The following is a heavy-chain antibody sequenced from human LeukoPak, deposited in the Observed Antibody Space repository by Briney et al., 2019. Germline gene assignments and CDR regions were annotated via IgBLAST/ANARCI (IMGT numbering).Heavy chain of an antibody. CDR2: INHSGST. CDR1: GGSISSSSYY. Sequence: SETLSLTCTVSGGSISSSSYYWRWIRQPPGKGLEWIGEINHSGSTNYNPSLKSRVTISVDTSKNQFSLKLSSVTAADTAVYYCARRRILLRYFDWPLGWFDPWGQGTLVTVSS. V-gene: IGHV4-39*07. CDR3: ARRRILLRYFDWPLGWFDP. D-gene: IGHD3-9*01. J-gene: IGHJ5*02.